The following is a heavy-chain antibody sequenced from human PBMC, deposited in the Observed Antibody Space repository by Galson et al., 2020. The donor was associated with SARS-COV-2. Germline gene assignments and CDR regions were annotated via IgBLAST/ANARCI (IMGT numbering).Heavy chain of an antibody. CDR2: ISYDGSNK. J-gene: IGHJ3*02. CDR3: ARPPDVYDLDAFDI. D-gene: IGHD3-22*01. V-gene: IGHV3-30-3*01. Sequence: PGGSLRLSCAASGFTFSSYAMHWVRQAPGKGLEWVAVISYDGSNKYYADSVKGRFTISRDNSKNTLYLQMNSLRAEDTAVYYCARPPDVYDLDAFDIWGQGTMVTVSS. CDR1: GFTFSSYA.